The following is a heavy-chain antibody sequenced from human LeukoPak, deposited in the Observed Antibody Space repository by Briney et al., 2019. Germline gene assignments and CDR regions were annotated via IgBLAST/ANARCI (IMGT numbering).Heavy chain of an antibody. CDR1: GFTVITND. D-gene: IGHD1-14*01. J-gene: IGHJ4*02. CDR2: LYSDGNT. Sequence: PGGSLTLSCAASGFTVITNDMTCVRQATGKGLEWGSVLYSDGNTKYADSVQGRFTISRDNSKNTLYLEVNSLSPDDTAVYYCARGVEPLAANTLAYWGQGTLVTVSS. V-gene: IGHV3-53*01. CDR3: ARGVEPLAANTLAY.